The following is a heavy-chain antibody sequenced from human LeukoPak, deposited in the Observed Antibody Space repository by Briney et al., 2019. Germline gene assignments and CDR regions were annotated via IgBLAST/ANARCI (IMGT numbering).Heavy chain of an antibody. CDR2: IYYGGTT. J-gene: IGHJ4*02. V-gene: IGHV4-59*01. CDR3: VRDTRGMVRGVIHKGCDY. Sequence: SQTLSLAGAVSYSPTSRYSWSWIRQPPGMVLGWFGYIYYGGTTNYNPCLKSRVTISVHTSKNQFSLKLSFVTAADTAVYYCVRDTRGMVRGVIHKGCDYWGQGTLVTVSS. CDR1: YSPTSRYS. D-gene: IGHD3-10*01.